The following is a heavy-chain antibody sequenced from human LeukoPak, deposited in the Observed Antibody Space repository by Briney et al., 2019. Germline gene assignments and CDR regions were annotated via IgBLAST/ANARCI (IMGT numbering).Heavy chain of an antibody. CDR2: INSDGSST. D-gene: IGHD3-22*01. CDR1: GFTFGSYW. J-gene: IGHJ5*02. CDR3: ARETMKGGWFDP. Sequence: GGSLRLSCAASGFTFGSYWMHWVRQAPGKGLVWVSRINSDGSSTSYADSVKGRFTISRDNAKNTLYLQMNSLRAEDTAVYYCARETMKGGWFDPWGQGTLVTVSS. V-gene: IGHV3-74*01.